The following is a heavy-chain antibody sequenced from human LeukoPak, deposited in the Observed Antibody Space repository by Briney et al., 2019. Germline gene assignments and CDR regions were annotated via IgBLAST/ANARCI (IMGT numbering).Heavy chain of an antibody. CDR2: ISSSGSTI. Sequence: GGSLRLSCAASGFTFSSYEMNWVRQAPGKGLEWVSYISSSGSTIYYADSVKGRFTISRDNAKNSLYLQMNSLRPEDTAVFFCARVTIPGTTLDSWGQGTLVTVSS. D-gene: IGHD1-7*01. J-gene: IGHJ5*01. CDR1: GFTFSSYE. CDR3: ARVTIPGTTLDS. V-gene: IGHV3-48*03.